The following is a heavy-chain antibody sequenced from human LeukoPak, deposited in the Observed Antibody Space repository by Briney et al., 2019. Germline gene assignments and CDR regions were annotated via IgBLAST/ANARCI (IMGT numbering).Heavy chain of an antibody. V-gene: IGHV3-21*01. Sequence: GGSLRLSCAASGFTFSSYSMNWVRQAPGKGLEGVSSISSSSSYIYYADSVKGRFTISRDNAKNSLYLQMNSPRAEDTAVYFCAKRGVVIRVILVGFHKEAYYFDSWGQGALVTVSS. CDR1: GFTFSSYS. D-gene: IGHD3-22*01. CDR2: ISSSSSYI. J-gene: IGHJ4*02. CDR3: AKRGVVIRVILVGFHKEAYYFDS.